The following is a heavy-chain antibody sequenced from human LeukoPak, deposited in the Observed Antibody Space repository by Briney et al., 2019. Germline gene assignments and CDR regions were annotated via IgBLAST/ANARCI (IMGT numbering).Heavy chain of an antibody. CDR1: GYTFTSHD. J-gene: IGHJ4*02. V-gene: IGHV1-8*02. Sequence: ASVKVSCKASGYTFTSHDINWVRQAPGQGLEWMGWMNPNSGNTGYPQKFEGRVTITRSISISTAYLELSSLKSEDTAVYYCARLVNQFNYVTGRFDNWGQGTLVTVSS. CDR3: ARLVNQFNYVTGRFDN. CDR2: MNPNSGNT. D-gene: IGHD4-11*01.